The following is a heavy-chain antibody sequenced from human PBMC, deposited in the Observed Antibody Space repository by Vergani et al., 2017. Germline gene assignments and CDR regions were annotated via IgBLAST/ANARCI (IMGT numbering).Heavy chain of an antibody. Sequence: QVQLVQSGAEVKKPGSSVKVSCKASGGTFSSYAISWVRQAPGQGLEWMGGIIPIFGTANYAQKFQGRVTITADKSKSTAYMELSSLRSEDTAVYYCARAVPCSGGSCYSGVFDYWGQGTLVTVSS. CDR3: ARAVPCSGGSCYSGVFDY. CDR1: GGTFSSYA. V-gene: IGHV1-69*06. D-gene: IGHD2-15*01. J-gene: IGHJ4*02. CDR2: IIPIFGTA.